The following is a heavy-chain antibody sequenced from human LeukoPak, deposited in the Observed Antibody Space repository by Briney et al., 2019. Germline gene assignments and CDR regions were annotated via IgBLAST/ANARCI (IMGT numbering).Heavy chain of an antibody. CDR1: GFTFSSYA. Sequence: TGRSLRLSCAASGFTFSSYAMHWVRQAPGKGLEWVAVISYDGSNKYYADSVKGRFTISRDNSKNTLYLQMNSLRAEDTAVYYCTRDLHSSGWEDYYYYYGMDVWGQGTTVTVSS. CDR2: ISYDGSNK. J-gene: IGHJ6*02. D-gene: IGHD6-19*01. CDR3: TRDLHSSGWEDYYYYYGMDV. V-gene: IGHV3-30*04.